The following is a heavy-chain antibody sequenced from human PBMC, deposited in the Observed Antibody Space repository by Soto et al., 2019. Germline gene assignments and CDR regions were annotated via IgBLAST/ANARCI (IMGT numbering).Heavy chain of an antibody. V-gene: IGHV3-74*01. CDR2: IDNTGSSA. J-gene: IGHJ4*02. CDR3: ATLNGYDY. D-gene: IGHD5-12*01. Sequence: EVRLVESGGDLVQPGGSLRLSCAASGFPFSSHWLQWVRQVPGRGLVWVSRIDNTGSSAIYADSVRGRFTVSRDNAKDTLYLHMNSLRAEDTAVYYCATLNGYDYWGQGTLVTVSS. CDR1: GFPFSSHW.